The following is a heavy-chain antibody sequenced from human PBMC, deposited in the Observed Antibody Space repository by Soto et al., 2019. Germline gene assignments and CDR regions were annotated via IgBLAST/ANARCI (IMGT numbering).Heavy chain of an antibody. CDR3: ASSHGLVVIPYILDY. CDR2: IIPIFGTA. J-gene: IGHJ4*02. Sequence: QVQLVQSGAEVKKPGSSVKVSCKASGGTFSSYAISWVRQAPGQGLEWMGGIIPIFGTANYAQKFQGRVTITADESTSKAYMALSSLRSEDTAVYYCASSHGLVVIPYILDYLGQGTLVTFSS. CDR1: GGTFSSYA. V-gene: IGHV1-69*01. D-gene: IGHD3-22*01.